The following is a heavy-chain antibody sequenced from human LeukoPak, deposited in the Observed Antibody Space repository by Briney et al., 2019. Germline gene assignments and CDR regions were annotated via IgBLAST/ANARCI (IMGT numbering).Heavy chain of an antibody. V-gene: IGHV4-4*02. CDR1: GGSFSSSNW. D-gene: IGHD1-1*01. CDR2: IYHSGST. J-gene: IGHJ5*02. Sequence: SETLSLTCAVSGGSFSSSNWWSWVRQPPGKGLEWIGEIYHSGSTNYNPSLKSRVTISVDKSKNQFSLKLSSVTAADTAVYYCARDQRRLSWFDPWGQGTLVTVSS. CDR3: ARDQRRLSWFDP.